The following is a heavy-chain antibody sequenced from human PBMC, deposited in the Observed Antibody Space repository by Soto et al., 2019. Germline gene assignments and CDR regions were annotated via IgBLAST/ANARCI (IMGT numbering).Heavy chain of an antibody. Sequence: SETLSLTCTVYGESFGGYRWTWIRQAPGKGLEWIGEINHSGSTNYNPSLKSRVTISIDTSKNQFSLKLRSVTAADTAVYYCSRNRKSDYWGQGTLVTVSS. CDR1: GESFGGYR. J-gene: IGHJ4*02. CDR3: SRNRKSDY. CDR2: INHSGST. V-gene: IGHV4-34*01.